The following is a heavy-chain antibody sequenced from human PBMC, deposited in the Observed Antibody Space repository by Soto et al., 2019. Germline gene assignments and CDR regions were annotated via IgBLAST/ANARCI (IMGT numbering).Heavy chain of an antibody. J-gene: IGHJ4*02. CDR1: GYSFTNYW. CDR2: IFPDDSDT. D-gene: IGHD3-16*01. V-gene: IGHV5-51*01. CDR3: FRGGVTSRTFDY. Sequence: GESLKISCKGSGYSFTNYWIGWVRQMPGQGLEWMGIIFPDDSDTRYSPSFQGHVTISVDNSISTAYVQWSSLKASDSAIYYCFRGGVTSRTFDYWGQGTLVTVSS.